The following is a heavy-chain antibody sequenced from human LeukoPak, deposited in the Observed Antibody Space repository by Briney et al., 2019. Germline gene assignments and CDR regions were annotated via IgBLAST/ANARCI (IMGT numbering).Heavy chain of an antibody. CDR3: AKDRFLEWPSCYFDY. J-gene: IGHJ4*02. Sequence: GGSLRLSCAASGFTFSSYGMHWVRQAPGKGLEWVAFIRYDGSNKYYADSVKGRFTISRDNSKNTLYLQMNSLRAEDTAVYCCAKDRFLEWPSCYFDYWGQGTLVTVSS. V-gene: IGHV3-30*02. CDR2: IRYDGSNK. D-gene: IGHD3-3*01. CDR1: GFTFSSYG.